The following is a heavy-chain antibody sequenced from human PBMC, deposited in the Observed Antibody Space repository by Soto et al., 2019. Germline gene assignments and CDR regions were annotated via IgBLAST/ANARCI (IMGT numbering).Heavy chain of an antibody. CDR2: IFNSGST. J-gene: IGHJ3*02. D-gene: IGHD3-3*01. V-gene: IGHV4-59*01. Sequence: PSETLSLTCTDSISTYDCNWIRQPPGKGLEWIGYIFNSGSTNYNPSLKSRVTMSLETSKNQFSLRLSSVTAADTAVYYCASFHPWSAYYPSPEDAFDIWGQGTMVTVSS. CDR1: ISTYD. CDR3: ASFHPWSAYYPSPEDAFDI.